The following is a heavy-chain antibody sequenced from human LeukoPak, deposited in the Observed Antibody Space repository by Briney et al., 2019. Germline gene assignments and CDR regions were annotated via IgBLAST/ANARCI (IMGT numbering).Heavy chain of an antibody. Sequence: AFVEVPFKASGYTFSNFALNLVRQAPGPGPEGMGWINTETGKPTYGQGFPRRFVFSLDTSVSTAYLQISSLQAADTAVYYCARFPHPYCSSAGCPNWLDPWGQGTLVTVSS. V-gene: IGHV7-4-1*02. D-gene: IGHD2-2*01. CDR1: GYTFSNFA. CDR2: INTETGKP. CDR3: ARFPHPYCSSAGCPNWLDP. J-gene: IGHJ5*02.